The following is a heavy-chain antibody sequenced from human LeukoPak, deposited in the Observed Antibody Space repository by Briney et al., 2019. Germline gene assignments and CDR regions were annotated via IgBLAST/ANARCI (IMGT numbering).Heavy chain of an antibody. CDR1: GFTFTSSA. Sequence: GASVKVSCKASGFTFTSSAMQWVRQAHGQRLEWIGWIVVGSGNTNYAQKFQGRVTMTEDTSTDTAYMELSSLRSEDTAVYYCATDRSIAARPVDDRGSYFDLWGRGTLVTVSS. D-gene: IGHD6-6*01. J-gene: IGHJ2*01. CDR3: ATDRSIAARPVDDRGSYFDL. V-gene: IGHV1-58*02. CDR2: IVVGSGNT.